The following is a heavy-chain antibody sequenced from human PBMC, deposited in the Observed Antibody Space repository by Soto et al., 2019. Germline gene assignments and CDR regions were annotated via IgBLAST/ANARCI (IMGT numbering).Heavy chain of an antibody. J-gene: IGHJ6*02. CDR3: ARQFRAVAGGMDV. CDR2: ISSSSSYI. CDR1: GFTFSSYS. V-gene: IGHV3-21*01. D-gene: IGHD6-19*01. Sequence: GGSLRLSCAASGFTFSSYSMNWVRQAPGKGLEWVSSISSSSSYIYYADSVKGRFTISRDNAKNSLYLQMNSLRAEDTAVYYCARQFRAVAGGMDVWGQGTTVTVSS.